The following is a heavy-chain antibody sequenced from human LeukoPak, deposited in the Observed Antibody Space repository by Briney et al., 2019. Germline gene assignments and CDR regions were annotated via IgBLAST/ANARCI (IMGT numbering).Heavy chain of an antibody. D-gene: IGHD2-21*01. Sequence: ASVKVSCKASGSIFSDHYMHWVRQVPGRGFEWMGWISRRSGATKIAPKFQGRVTLTRDISISTAYVELTNLASDDTAVYYCVSWAGGNSDVASFDFWGQGTLVLVSS. CDR1: GSIFSDHY. CDR3: VSWAGGNSDVASFDF. CDR2: ISRRSGAT. J-gene: IGHJ4*02. V-gene: IGHV1-2*02.